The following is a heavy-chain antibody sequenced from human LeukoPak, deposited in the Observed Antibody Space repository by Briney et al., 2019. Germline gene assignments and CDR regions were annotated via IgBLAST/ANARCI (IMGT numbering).Heavy chain of an antibody. V-gene: IGHV3-30*18. J-gene: IGHJ4*02. CDR1: GFTFSAYG. CDR3: AKGPRYCSSTSCLSYFDY. Sequence: GGSLGLSCAASGFTFSAYGMHWVRQAPGKGLEWVAVISYDGSNNYYADSVKGRFTISRDNSKNTLYLQMNSLRAEDTAVYFCAKGPRYCSSTSCLSYFDYWGQGTLVTVTS. CDR2: ISYDGSNN. D-gene: IGHD2-2*01.